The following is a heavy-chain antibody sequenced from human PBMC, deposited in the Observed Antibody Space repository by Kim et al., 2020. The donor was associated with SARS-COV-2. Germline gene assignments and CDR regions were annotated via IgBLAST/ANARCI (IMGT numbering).Heavy chain of an antibody. CDR3: ARVGAVTISDY. V-gene: IGHV4-31*01. J-gene: IGHJ4*02. Sequence: YSNPSLKSAGTLSVDTSKSQFSRKLSSVTAADTAVYYCARVGAVTISDYWGQGTLVTVSS. D-gene: IGHD4-17*01.